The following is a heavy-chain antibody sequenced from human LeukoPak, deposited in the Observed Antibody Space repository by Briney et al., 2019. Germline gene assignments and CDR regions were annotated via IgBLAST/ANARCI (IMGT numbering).Heavy chain of an antibody. Sequence: ASVKVSCMASGYTFTSYGISWVRQAPGQGLEWMGWISTYYGNTNYAQKLQGRVTMTTDTSTSTAYMELRSLRSDDTAVYYCARDLGGRTVVTTDFWGQGTLVTVSS. D-gene: IGHD4-23*01. V-gene: IGHV1-18*01. CDR1: GYTFTSYG. CDR3: ARDLGGRTVVTTDF. CDR2: ISTYYGNT. J-gene: IGHJ4*02.